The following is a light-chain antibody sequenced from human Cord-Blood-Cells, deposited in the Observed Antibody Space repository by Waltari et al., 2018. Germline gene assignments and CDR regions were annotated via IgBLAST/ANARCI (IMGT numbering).Light chain of an antibody. CDR1: RRDVGGSPD. V-gene: IGLV2-14*01. Sequence: QSALTQPASVSGSPGQSITIPCPGTRRDVGGSPDGPWYQQPPGKAPKLMIYDVSNRPSGVSNRFSGSKSGNTASLTISGLQAEDEADYYCSSYTSSSTWVFGGGTKLTVL. J-gene: IGLJ3*02. CDR2: DVS. CDR3: SSYTSSSTWV.